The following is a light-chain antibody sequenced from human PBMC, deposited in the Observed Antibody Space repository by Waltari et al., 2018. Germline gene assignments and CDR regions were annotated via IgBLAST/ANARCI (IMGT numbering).Light chain of an antibody. Sequence: QSVLTQPPSASGTPGQRVTISCSGRSSNIGSNTVNWYQQLPGTAPKLLIYSTNQRPSGVPDRFSGSKSGTSASLAISGLQSEDEADYYCAAWDDSLNGYVFGTGTKVTVL. CDR3: AAWDDSLNGYV. V-gene: IGLV1-44*01. CDR2: STN. J-gene: IGLJ1*01. CDR1: SSNIGSNT.